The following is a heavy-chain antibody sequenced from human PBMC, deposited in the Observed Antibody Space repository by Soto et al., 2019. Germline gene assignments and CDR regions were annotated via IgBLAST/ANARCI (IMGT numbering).Heavy chain of an antibody. CDR1: GASISSVDHY. D-gene: IGHD2-15*01. V-gene: IGHV4-30-4*01. CDR2: IYYSGRA. J-gene: IGHJ4*01. CDR3: ARVGGNEDFDT. Sequence: QVQLQESGRGLVKPSQTLSLTCTVSGASISSVDHYWSWIRQPPGKGLEWIGYIYYSGRADHNPSLKSRVAISIDTSKNRFSLRLSSVTAADTAVYYCARVGGNEDFDTWGHGTLVTVSS.